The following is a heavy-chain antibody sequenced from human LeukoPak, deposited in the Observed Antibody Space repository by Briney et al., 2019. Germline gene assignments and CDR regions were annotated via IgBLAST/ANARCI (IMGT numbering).Heavy chain of an antibody. J-gene: IGHJ3*02. CDR3: ARLGGNNAFDI. CDR2: IYYSGST. Sequence: PSETLSLTCPVSGGSISSGDYYWSWIRQPPGKGLEWIGYIYYSGSTYYNPSLKSRVTISVDTSKNQFSLKLSSVTAADTAVYYCARLGGNNAFDIWGQGTMVTVSS. CDR1: GGSISSGDYY. V-gene: IGHV4-30-4*08. D-gene: IGHD4-23*01.